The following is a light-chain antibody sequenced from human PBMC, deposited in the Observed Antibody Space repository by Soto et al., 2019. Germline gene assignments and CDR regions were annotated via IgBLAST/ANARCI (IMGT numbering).Light chain of an antibody. J-gene: IGLJ3*02. CDR2: YDN. CDR3: QVWDSSSDHVV. V-gene: IGLV3-21*04. Sequence: SSELTQPPSVSVAPGKTARITCGGNNIGSKSVHWYQQKPGQAPRLVISYDNDRPSGIPERFSGSDSGNTATLTISRVEVGDEADYYCQVWDSSSDHVVFGGGTKVTVL. CDR1: NIGSKS.